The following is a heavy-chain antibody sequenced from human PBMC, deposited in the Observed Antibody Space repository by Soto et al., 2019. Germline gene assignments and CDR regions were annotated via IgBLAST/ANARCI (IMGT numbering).Heavy chain of an antibody. CDR3: TRDPSAGASDY. D-gene: IGHD6-13*01. J-gene: IGHJ4*02. CDR1: GFTFNGYW. V-gene: IGHV3-7*01. CDR2: IKPDGSDQ. Sequence: EVQLVESGGGLVQPGGSLRLSCAASGFTFNGYWMSWVRQAPGKGLEWVANIKPDGSDQYYLDSVKGRFTLSKDNDKNSLYLQMNSLRAEDTAVYYCTRDPSAGASDYWGQGTLVTVSS.